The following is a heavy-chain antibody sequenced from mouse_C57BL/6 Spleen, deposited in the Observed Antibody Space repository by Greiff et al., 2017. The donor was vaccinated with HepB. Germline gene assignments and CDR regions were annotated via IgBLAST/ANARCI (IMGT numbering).Heavy chain of an antibody. D-gene: IGHD1-1*01. J-gene: IGHJ3*01. CDR2: ISNGGGST. V-gene: IGHV5-12*01. CDR3: ARDGYYYGSSAWFAY. CDR1: GFTFSDYY. Sequence: EVMLVESGGGLVQPGGSLKLSCAASGFTFSDYYMYWVRQTPEKRLEWVAYISNGGGSTYYPDTVKGRFTISRDNAKNTLYLQMSRLKSEDTAMYYCARDGYYYGSSAWFAYLRQGTLVTVSA.